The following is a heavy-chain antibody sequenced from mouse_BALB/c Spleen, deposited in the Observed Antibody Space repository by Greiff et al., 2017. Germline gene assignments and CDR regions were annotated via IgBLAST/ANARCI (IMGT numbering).Heavy chain of an antibody. Sequence: EVKLMESGGGLVQPKGSLKLSCAASGFTFNTYAMNWVRQAPGKGLEWVARIRSKSNNYATYYADSVKDRFTISRDDSQSMLSLQMNNLKTEDTAMYYCVRHRGYPHWYFDVWGAGTTVTVSS. D-gene: IGHD3-1*01. V-gene: IGHV10-1*02. CDR2: IRSKSNNYAT. J-gene: IGHJ1*01. CDR3: VRHRGYPHWYFDV. CDR1: GFTFNTYA.